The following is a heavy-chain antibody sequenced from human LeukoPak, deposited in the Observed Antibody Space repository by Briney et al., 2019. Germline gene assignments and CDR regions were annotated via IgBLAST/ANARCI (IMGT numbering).Heavy chain of an antibody. CDR2: ISGSGGST. Sequence: GGSLRLSCAASGFTFSSYAMSWVRQAPGKGLEWVSVISGSGGSTYYADSVKGRFTISRDNSKNTVYLEMNSLTAEDTAVYYCARDKLLHAGIFGYWGQGTLVTVSS. V-gene: IGHV3-23*01. CDR1: GFTFSSYA. CDR3: ARDKLLHAGIFGY. J-gene: IGHJ4*02. D-gene: IGHD2-21*01.